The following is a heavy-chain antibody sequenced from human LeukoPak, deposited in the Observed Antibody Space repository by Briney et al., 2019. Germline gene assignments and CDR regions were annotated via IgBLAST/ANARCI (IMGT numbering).Heavy chain of an antibody. CDR3: ATQSRYCSGGSCYFGAFDI. CDR1: GGSFSGYY. J-gene: IGHJ3*02. CDR2: INHSGST. V-gene: IGHV4-34*01. Sequence: SETLSLTCAVYGGSFSGYYWSWIRQPPGKGLEWIGEINHSGSTNYNPSLKSRVTISVDTSKNQFSLKLSSVTAADTAVYYCATQSRYCSGGSCYFGAFDIWGQGTMVTVSS. D-gene: IGHD2-15*01.